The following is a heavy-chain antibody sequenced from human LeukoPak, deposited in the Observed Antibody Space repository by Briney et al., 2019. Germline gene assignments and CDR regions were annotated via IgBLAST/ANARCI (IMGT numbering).Heavy chain of an antibody. J-gene: IGHJ4*02. V-gene: IGHV1-18*01. D-gene: IGHD4-17*01. Sequence: ASVKVSCKASGYAFTSYGISWVRQAPGQGLEWMGWISAYNGNTNYARKLQGRVTMTTDTSTSTAYMELRSLRSDDTAVYYCARGLDYGDYGLCDYWGQGTLVTVSS. CDR2: ISAYNGNT. CDR1: GYAFTSYG. CDR3: ARGLDYGDYGLCDY.